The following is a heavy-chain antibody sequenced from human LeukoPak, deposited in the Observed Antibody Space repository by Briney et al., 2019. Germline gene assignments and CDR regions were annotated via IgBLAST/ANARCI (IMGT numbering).Heavy chain of an antibody. CDR3: ARDRKTRSLADL. V-gene: IGHV1-46*01. CDR2: LNPSGGST. Sequence: GASVKVSCKAAGYTFSVYFMHWVRQAPGQGLEWMGILNPSGGSTDYAQKFQGRVTMTRDTSSSTVYMELSSLRAEDMAVYYCARDRKTRSLADLWGQGTLVTVSS. J-gene: IGHJ5*02. D-gene: IGHD1-14*01. CDR1: GYTFSVYF.